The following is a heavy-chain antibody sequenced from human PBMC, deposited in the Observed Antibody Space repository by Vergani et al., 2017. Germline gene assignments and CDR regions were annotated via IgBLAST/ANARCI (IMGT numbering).Heavy chain of an antibody. Sequence: QVQLVQSGAEVKKPGSSVKVSCKASGGTFSSYAISWVRQGPGQGLEWMGRIIPILGIANYAQKFQGRVTITADKSTSTAYMELSSLRSEDTAVYYCARDEIDDAAFVYSYTRIDWYFDLWGRGTLVTVSS. CDR1: GGTFSSYA. J-gene: IGHJ2*01. CDR3: ARDEIDDAAFVYSYTRIDWYFDL. V-gene: IGHV1-69*04. CDR2: IIPILGIA. D-gene: IGHD3-16*02.